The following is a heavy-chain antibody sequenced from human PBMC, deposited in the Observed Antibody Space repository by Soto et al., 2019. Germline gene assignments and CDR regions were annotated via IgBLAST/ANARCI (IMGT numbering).Heavy chain of an antibody. CDR3: ATARWYDAFDV. D-gene: IGHD2-15*01. J-gene: IGHJ3*01. V-gene: IGHV4-38-2*01. Sequence: SETLSLTCAVSGFFISSGNYWGWFRKPPGKGLEWIGSIFHGGNTYYNPSLKSRVTISVDMTKNQFSLKLKSVTAADTAVYYCATARWYDAFDVWGQGTVVTVSS. CDR1: GFFISSGNY. CDR2: IFHGGNT.